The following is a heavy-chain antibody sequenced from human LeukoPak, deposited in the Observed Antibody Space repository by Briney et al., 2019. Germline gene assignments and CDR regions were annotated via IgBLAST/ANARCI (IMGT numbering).Heavy chain of an antibody. CDR3: LGYGNDNP. J-gene: IGHJ4*02. V-gene: IGHV3-7*03. D-gene: IGHD5-12*01. CDR1: EFTFTNYW. CDR2: MSPDENEK. Sequence: GGSLRLSCAITEFTFTNYWKNWVRQASGKGLEWVANMSPDENEKKYVDSVKGRFTISTDNAKKTLYLQMNSLRVEGTAIYYCLGYGNDNPWGQGALVTVSS.